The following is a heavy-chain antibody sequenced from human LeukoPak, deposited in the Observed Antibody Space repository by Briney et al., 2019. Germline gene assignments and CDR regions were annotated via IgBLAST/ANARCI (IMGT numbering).Heavy chain of an antibody. Sequence: PGGSLRLSCAASGFIFSSYNMNWVRQAPGKGLEWVSSISSSSSYIYYADSVKGRFTISRDNAETSLYLQMNSPRAEDTAVYYCARGTEMATMGSWFDPWGQGTLVTVSS. CDR3: ARGTEMATMGSWFDP. V-gene: IGHV3-21*01. D-gene: IGHD5-24*01. J-gene: IGHJ5*02. CDR2: ISSSSSYI. CDR1: GFIFSSYN.